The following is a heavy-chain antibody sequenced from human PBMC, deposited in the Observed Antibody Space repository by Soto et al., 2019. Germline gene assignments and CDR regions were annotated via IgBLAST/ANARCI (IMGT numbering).Heavy chain of an antibody. J-gene: IGHJ4*02. CDR3: ASDWARTSSSVWTL. CDR2: ITGSSEIT. CDR1: GFTLSDYA. D-gene: IGHD6-6*01. Sequence: EAQLLESGGDLVQPGGSLRLSCAASGFTLSDYAMTWVRQAPGKGLEWVSGITGSSEITYYADSVKGRFTISRDNSKNTLTLQMNGLRAEESAIDYCASDWARTSSSVWTLWGQGTLVPFSP. V-gene: IGHV3-23*01.